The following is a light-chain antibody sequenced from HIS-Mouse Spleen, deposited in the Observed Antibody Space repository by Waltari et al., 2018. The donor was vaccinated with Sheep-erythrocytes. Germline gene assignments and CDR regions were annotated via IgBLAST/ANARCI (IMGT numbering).Light chain of an antibody. CDR1: SSNIGAGYD. CDR3: QSYDSSLSGYVV. CDR2: GNS. J-gene: IGLJ2*01. V-gene: IGLV1-40*01. Sequence: QYVLTQPPSVSGAPGQRVTISCTGSSSNIGAGYDVHWYQQLPGTAPKLLIYGNSNRPSGVPDRVSGSKSGTSASLAITGLQAEDEADYYCQSYDSSLSGYVVFGGGTKLTVL.